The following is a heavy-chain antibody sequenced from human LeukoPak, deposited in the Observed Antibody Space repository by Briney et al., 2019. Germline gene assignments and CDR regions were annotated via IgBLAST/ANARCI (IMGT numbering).Heavy chain of an antibody. Sequence: SVKVSCKASGGTFSSYAISWVRQAPGQGLEWMGGIIPIFGTANYAQKFQGRVTITADESTSTAYMELSSLRSEDTAVYYCAREGEGDGYNKRANYFDYWGQGTLVTVSS. V-gene: IGHV1-69*01. CDR2: IIPIFGTA. D-gene: IGHD5-24*01. J-gene: IGHJ4*02. CDR3: AREGEGDGYNKRANYFDY. CDR1: GGTFSSYA.